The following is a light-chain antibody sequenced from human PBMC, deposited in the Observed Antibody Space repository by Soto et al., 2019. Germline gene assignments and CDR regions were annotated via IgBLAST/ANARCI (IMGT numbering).Light chain of an antibody. CDR1: QSVSSN. V-gene: IGKV3-15*01. CDR2: GAS. CDR3: QQYNNWPPWT. Sequence: EIVLTQSPGTLSLSPGEPAIFSCRASQSVSSNYSAWYQQKPGQAPRLLIYGASTRATGIPARFSGSGSGTEFTLTISSLQSEDFAVYYCQQYNNWPPWTFGQGTKVDI. J-gene: IGKJ1*01.